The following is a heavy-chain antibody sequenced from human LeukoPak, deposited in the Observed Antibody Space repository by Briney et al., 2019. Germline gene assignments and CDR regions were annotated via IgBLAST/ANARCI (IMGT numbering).Heavy chain of an antibody. CDR1: GFTFSNYW. V-gene: IGHV3-7*01. Sequence: GGSLRLSCAASGFTFSNYWMSWVRQAPGKGLEWVANIKQDGTEKYYVDSVKGRFTISRDNAKNSLYLQMNSLRAEDTAVYYCARHYYGSGSLDYWGQGTLVTVSS. CDR3: ARHYYGSGSLDY. J-gene: IGHJ4*02. D-gene: IGHD3-10*01. CDR2: IKQDGTEK.